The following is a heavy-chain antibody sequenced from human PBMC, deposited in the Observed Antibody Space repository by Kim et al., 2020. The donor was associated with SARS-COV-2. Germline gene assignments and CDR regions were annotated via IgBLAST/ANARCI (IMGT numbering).Heavy chain of an antibody. CDR3: ARVREAPNWVDP. CDR2: VYYSGTT. Sequence: SETLSLTCNVSGGSISTYYWSWIRQSPGKGLEWIGYVYYSGTTNYNPSLKSRVTISVDTSKHQLSLKMTSVTAADTAVYYCARVREAPNWVDPWGQGTLVTVSS. CDR1: GGSISTYY. V-gene: IGHV4-59*13. J-gene: IGHJ5*02.